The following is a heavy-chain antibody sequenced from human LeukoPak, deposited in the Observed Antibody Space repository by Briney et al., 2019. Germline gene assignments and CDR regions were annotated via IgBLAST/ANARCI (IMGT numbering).Heavy chain of an antibody. D-gene: IGHD5-18*01. CDR2: IKSKTDGGTT. CDR1: GFTFSNAW. J-gene: IGHJ4*02. Sequence: GGSLRLSCAASGFTFSNAWMSGVRQAPGKGLEWVGRIKSKTDGGTTDYAAPVKGRFTISRDDSKNTLYLQMNSLKTEDTAVYYCTTGYSYGYVGYWGQGTLVTVSS. V-gene: IGHV3-15*01. CDR3: TTGYSYGYVGY.